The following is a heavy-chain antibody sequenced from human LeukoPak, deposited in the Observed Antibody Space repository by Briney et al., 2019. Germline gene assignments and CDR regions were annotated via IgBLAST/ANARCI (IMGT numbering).Heavy chain of an antibody. Sequence: SETLSLTCTVSGGSISSGDYYWSWIRQPPGKGLEWIGYIYYSGSTYYNPSLKSRVTIPVDTSKNQFSLKLSSVTAADTAVYYCAREGGYHNWFDPWGQGTLVTVSS. J-gene: IGHJ5*02. CDR1: GGSISSGDYY. CDR3: AREGGYHNWFDP. D-gene: IGHD1-26*01. CDR2: IYYSGST. V-gene: IGHV4-30-4*08.